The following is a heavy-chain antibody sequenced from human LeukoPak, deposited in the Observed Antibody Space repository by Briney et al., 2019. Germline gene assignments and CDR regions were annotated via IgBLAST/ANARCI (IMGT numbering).Heavy chain of an antibody. CDR1: GFTVNRNC. V-gene: IGHV3-53*01. CDR3: ARDSYYGSGSYYRYTFDY. D-gene: IGHD3-10*01. CDR2: IYGGGGT. Sequence: GGSLRLSCAASGFTVNRNCMGWVRQAPGMGLEWVSLIYGGGGTYYANSVKGRFTISRDYSKNTLYLQMNSLRVEDTAVYYCARDSYYGSGSYYRYTFDYWGQGTLVTVSS. J-gene: IGHJ4*02.